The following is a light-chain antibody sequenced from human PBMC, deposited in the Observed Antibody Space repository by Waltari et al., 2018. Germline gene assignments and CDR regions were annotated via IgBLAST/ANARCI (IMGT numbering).Light chain of an antibody. CDR3: VLYVGSGIKV. Sequence: QPVVTQEPSLSVSPGATVTPTCGLSSGSVSTNSYPSWFQQTPGQAPRTLISKPDIRSSGVPDGFSGSILRNKAALTITGAQAHDESLYYCVLYVGSGIKVFGGGTKLTVL. CDR2: KPD. V-gene: IGLV8-61*01. CDR1: SGSVSTNSY. J-gene: IGLJ2*01.